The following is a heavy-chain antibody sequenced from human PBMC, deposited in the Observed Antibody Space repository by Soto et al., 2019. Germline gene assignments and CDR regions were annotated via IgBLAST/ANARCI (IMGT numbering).Heavy chain of an antibody. CDR1: GDTFGTYA. CDR3: ATDCSGGSCYGASGMDV. J-gene: IGHJ6*02. D-gene: IGHD2-15*01. Sequence: QVQLEQSGAEVKKPGSSVKVSCKASGDTFGTYAISWMRRAPGQSLAWMGQINAGFGATDLAQMFQGRVTITEDKSSTSVYMELSSLRSDDTAVYYCATDCSGGSCYGASGMDVWGQGTTVTVSS. CDR2: INAGFGAT. V-gene: IGHV1-69*06.